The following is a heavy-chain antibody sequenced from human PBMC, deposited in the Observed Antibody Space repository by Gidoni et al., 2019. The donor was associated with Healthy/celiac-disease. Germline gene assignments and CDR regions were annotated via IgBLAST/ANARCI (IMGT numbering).Heavy chain of an antibody. CDR3: ARGGLSSSSTLNWFDP. CDR1: GFSFSSYG. V-gene: IGHV3-33*01. D-gene: IGHD6-6*01. J-gene: IGHJ5*02. CDR2: IWYDGSNK. Sequence: QVQLVESGGGVDQPGRSRRISCAGAGFSFSSYGRPCLRQAPGQGLDWVAVIWYDGSNKYYADSVKGRFTISRDNSKNTLYLQMTSLRAEDTAVYYCARGGLSSSSTLNWFDPWGQGTLVTVSS.